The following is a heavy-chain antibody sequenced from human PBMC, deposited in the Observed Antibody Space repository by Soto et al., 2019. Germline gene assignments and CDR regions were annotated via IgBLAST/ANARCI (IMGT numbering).Heavy chain of an antibody. Sequence: GASVKVSCKASGFIFSDYAIHWVRQAPGQRPEWVGWINTGNGNTKYSQKFQGRVTITRDTSATTAYMELRGLRSEDTALYYCARDLDYSGSGAYYRTFDYWGQGTLVTVSS. V-gene: IGHV1-3*04. CDR1: GFIFSDYA. D-gene: IGHD3-10*01. J-gene: IGHJ4*02. CDR3: ARDLDYSGSGAYYRTFDY. CDR2: INTGNGNT.